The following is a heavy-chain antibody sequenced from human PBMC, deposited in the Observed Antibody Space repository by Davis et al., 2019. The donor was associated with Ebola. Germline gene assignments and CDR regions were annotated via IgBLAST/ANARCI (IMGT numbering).Heavy chain of an antibody. Sequence: AASVKVSCKASGYTFTNYGITWVRQAPGQGLEWMGWINPHNGNTNYAQNVQGRVIMTSDTATTTAYMELRSLRSDDTAVYYCARSRITIAPHNWFDPWGQGTLVTVSS. CDR2: INPHNGNT. J-gene: IGHJ5*02. D-gene: IGHD3-9*01. CDR1: GYTFTNYG. CDR3: ARSRITIAPHNWFDP. V-gene: IGHV1-18*01.